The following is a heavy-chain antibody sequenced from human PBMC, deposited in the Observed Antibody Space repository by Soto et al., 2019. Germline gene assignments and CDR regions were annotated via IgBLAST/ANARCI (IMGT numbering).Heavy chain of an antibody. V-gene: IGHV3-30*03. D-gene: IGHD6-6*01. CDR3: AGIAARRVDY. CDR1: GFTFSSYG. CDR2: ISYDGSNK. J-gene: IGHJ4*02. Sequence: GGSLRLSCAASGFTFSSYGMHWVRQAPGKGLEWVAVISYDGSNKYYADSVKGRFTISRDNSKNTLYLQMNSLRAEDTAVYYCAGIAARRVDYWGQGTLVTVSS.